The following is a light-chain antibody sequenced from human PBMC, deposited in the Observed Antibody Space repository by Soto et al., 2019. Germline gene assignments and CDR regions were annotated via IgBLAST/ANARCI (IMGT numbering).Light chain of an antibody. Sequence: VLTQSQGTLSLSPGETATLSCRASQTIGRNYLAWYQQKPGQAPRLLIFGTSTRATGIPDRFSGSGSGTDFTLSISRLEPEDFAVYYCQQYASSPLLTFGGRTKV. CDR2: GTS. J-gene: IGKJ4*01. V-gene: IGKV3-20*01. CDR1: QTIGRNY. CDR3: QQYASSPLLT.